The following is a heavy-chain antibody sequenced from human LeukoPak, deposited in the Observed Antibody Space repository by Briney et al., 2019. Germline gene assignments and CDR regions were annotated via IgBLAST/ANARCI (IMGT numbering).Heavy chain of an antibody. J-gene: IGHJ3*02. V-gene: IGHV4-59*01. D-gene: IGHD6-6*01. CDR1: GGSISSYY. CDR2: IYYSGST. CDR3: ARLKQLPDAFDI. Sequence: PSETLSLTCTVSGGSISSYYWSWIRQPPGKGLEWIGYIYYSGSTNYNPSLKSRVTISVDTSKNQFSLKLSSVTAADTAVYYCARLKQLPDAFDIWGQGTMVTVSS.